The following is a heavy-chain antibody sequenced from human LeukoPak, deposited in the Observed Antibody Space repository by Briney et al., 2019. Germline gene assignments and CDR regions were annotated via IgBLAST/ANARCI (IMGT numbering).Heavy chain of an antibody. CDR1: GGSISSGDYY. D-gene: IGHD3-9*01. J-gene: IGHJ5*02. Sequence: PSETLSLTCTVSGGSISSGDYYWSWIRQPPGKGLEWIGYIYYSGSTYYNPSLKSRVTISVDTSKNQFSLKLSSVTAADTAVYYCARVDYDTVAPYNWFDPWGQGTLVTVSS. CDR2: IYYSGST. CDR3: ARVDYDTVAPYNWFDP. V-gene: IGHV4-30-4*01.